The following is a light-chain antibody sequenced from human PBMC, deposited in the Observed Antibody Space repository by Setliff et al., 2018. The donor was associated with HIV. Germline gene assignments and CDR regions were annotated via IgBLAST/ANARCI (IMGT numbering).Light chain of an antibody. V-gene: IGKV1-39*01. CDR3: QQSYSTLGM. CDR2: DAS. J-gene: IGKJ1*01. Sequence: DIQMTQSPSSLSAFVGDRVTTTCRANQSISRYLSWYQQRAGKAPKVLIYDASSLQSGVPSRFRGSGSGTEFTLTISSLQPEDFATYYCQQSYSTLGMFGQGTKVDIK. CDR1: QSISRY.